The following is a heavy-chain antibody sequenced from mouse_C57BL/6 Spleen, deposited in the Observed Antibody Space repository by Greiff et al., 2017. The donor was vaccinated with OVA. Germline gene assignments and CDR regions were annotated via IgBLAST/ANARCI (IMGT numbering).Heavy chain of an antibody. CDR3: APFITTVGYWYFDV. CDR2: IDPANGNT. J-gene: IGHJ1*03. D-gene: IGHD1-1*01. CDR1: GFNIKNPY. Sequence: VQLQQSVAELVRPGASVKLSCTASGFNIKNPYMHWVKQRPEQGLEWIGRIDPANGNTKYAPKFQGKATITADTSSNTAYLQLSSLTSEDTAIYYCAPFITTVGYWYFDVWGTGTTVTVSS. V-gene: IGHV14-3*01.